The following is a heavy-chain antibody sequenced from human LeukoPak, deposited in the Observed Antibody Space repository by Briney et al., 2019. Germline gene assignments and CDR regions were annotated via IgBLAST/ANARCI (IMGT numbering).Heavy chain of an antibody. CDR1: GFTFSSYS. CDR3: ARDDSEDSSGYYYGMDV. V-gene: IGHV3-21*01. Sequence: GSLRLSCAASGFTFSSYSMNWVRQAPGEGLEGGSSISSSSSYIYYADSVKGRFTTSRDNAKNSLYLQMNSLRAEDTAVYYCARDDSEDSSGYYYGMDVWGQGTTVTVSS. J-gene: IGHJ6*02. D-gene: IGHD3-22*01. CDR2: ISSSSSYI.